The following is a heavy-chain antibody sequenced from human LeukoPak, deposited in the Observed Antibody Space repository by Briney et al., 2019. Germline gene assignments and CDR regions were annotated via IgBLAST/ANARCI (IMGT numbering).Heavy chain of an antibody. CDR2: IISSSSYI. J-gene: IGHJ5*02. Sequence: PGGSLTLSCAASGFTVSSYSMNWVRQAPGEGLEWVSSIISSSSYIYHADSVKGRFTISRDNAKTSLYLQMNSLSAEDTAVYYCARDPAWDIVVVPAAFLGYNGLDTWGQGTLVTVSS. D-gene: IGHD2-2*01. CDR1: GFTVSSYS. V-gene: IGHV3-21*01. CDR3: ARDPAWDIVVVPAAFLGYNGLDT.